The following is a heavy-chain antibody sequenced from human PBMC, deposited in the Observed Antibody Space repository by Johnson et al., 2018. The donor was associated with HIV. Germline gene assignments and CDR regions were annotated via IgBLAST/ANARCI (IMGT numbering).Heavy chain of an antibody. Sequence: QVQLVESGGGVVQPGRSLRLSCAASGFTFSSYAMHWVRQAPGKGLEWLTLMSYDGSKKYYADSVKGRFTISRDNSKNTLYLQMNSLRAEDTAVYYCARAVGVWGDQLGFDIWGQGTMVTVSS. V-gene: IGHV3-30*04. D-gene: IGHD3-16*01. CDR3: ARAVGVWGDQLGFDI. J-gene: IGHJ3*02. CDR1: GFTFSSYA. CDR2: MSYDGSKK.